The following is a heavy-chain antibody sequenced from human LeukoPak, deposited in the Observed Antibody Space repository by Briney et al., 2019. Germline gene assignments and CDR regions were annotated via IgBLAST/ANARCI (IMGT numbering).Heavy chain of an antibody. V-gene: IGHV3-30*18. CDR2: ISYDGSNK. D-gene: IGHD3-10*01. Sequence: PGGSLRLSCAASGFTFSSYGMHWVRQAPGKGLEWVAVISYDGSNKYYADSVKGRFTISRDNSKNTLYLQMNSLRAEDTAVYYCAKDTSPMVRGANDYWGQGTLVTVSS. CDR3: AKDTSPMVRGANDY. CDR1: GFTFSSYG. J-gene: IGHJ4*02.